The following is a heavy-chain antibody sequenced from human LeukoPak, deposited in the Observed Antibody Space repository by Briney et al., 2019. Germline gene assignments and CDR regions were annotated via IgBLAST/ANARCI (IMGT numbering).Heavy chain of an antibody. CDR3: ARGRLVTFGGVIESFDY. V-gene: IGHV4-31*02. J-gene: IGHJ4*02. D-gene: IGHD3-16*02. CDR2: IFYSGST. Sequence: PSETLSLTCTVSGDSVSSGFYYWSWIRQHPGKGLEWIGYIFYSGSTYYNPSLKSRVTISLDTSKNQLSLMLTSVTAADTAVYYCARGRLVTFGGVIESFDYWGQGTLVTVSS. CDR1: GDSVSSGFYY.